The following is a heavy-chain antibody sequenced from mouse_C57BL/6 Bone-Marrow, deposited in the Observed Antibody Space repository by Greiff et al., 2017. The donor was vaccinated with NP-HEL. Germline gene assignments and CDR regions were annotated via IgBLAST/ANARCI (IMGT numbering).Heavy chain of an antibody. CDR1: GFNIKDDY. V-gene: IGHV14-4*01. J-gene: IGHJ1*03. CDR2: IDPENGDT. Sequence: VQLKESGAELVRPGASVKLSCTASGFNIKDDYMHWVKQRPDQGLEWIGWIDPENGDTGYASKFQGKATITADTSSTTAYLQLSSLTSEDTAVYYCTTGGGLLLSFWYFEVWGTGTTVTVAS. CDR3: TTGGGLLLSFWYFEV. D-gene: IGHD1-1*01.